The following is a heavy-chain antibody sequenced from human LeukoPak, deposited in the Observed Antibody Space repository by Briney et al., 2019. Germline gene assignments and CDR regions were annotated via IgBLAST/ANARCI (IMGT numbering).Heavy chain of an antibody. D-gene: IGHD6-19*01. CDR3: AKVLPPRGGRSGWYETNDY. CDR1: GFTFSSFV. J-gene: IGHJ4*02. CDR2: ISVNGGT. V-gene: IGHV3-23*01. Sequence: GGSLRLSCAASGFTFSSFVMSWVRQAPGKGLEWVSSISVNGGTYYADSVKGRFTISRDNSKNALYLQMSSLRADDTAVYYCAKVLPPRGGRSGWYETNDYWGQGTLVTVSS.